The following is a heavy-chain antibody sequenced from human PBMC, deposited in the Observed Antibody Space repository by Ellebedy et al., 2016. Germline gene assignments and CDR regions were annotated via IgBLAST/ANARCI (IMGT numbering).Heavy chain of an antibody. D-gene: IGHD2-15*01. V-gene: IGHV4-59*01. Sequence: SETLSLXXTVFGGSISHSYWSWMRQSPGEGLEWIAYIYDTGTTHYNPSFMSRVSLSVDTSKNVFSLRLTSVTPEDSAVYYCAREWSGFDFWGQGTMVTVSS. CDR1: GGSISHSY. CDR2: IYDTGTT. CDR3: AREWSGFDF. J-gene: IGHJ3*01.